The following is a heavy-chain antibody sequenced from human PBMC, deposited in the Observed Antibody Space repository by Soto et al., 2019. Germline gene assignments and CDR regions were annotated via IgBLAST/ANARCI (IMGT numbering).Heavy chain of an antibody. V-gene: IGHV3-53*01. CDR1: GLTVSGKEY. CDR3: ATWHEREHAYDV. CDR2: LYDVDGS. J-gene: IGHJ3*01. D-gene: IGHD1-1*01. Sequence: GGSLRLACAASGLTVSGKEYVAWVRQAPGKGLEWVSALYDVDGSFYSDSVKGRFTTSSDSSKTTVYLQMNDLRPADTAVYYCATWHEREHAYDVWGQGTTVTVSS.